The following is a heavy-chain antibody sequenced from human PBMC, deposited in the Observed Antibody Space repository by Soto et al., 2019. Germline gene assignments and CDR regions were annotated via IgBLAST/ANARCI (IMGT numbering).Heavy chain of an antibody. CDR2: IYYSGGI. D-gene: IGHD3-22*01. Sequence: PSETLSLTCTVSGGSISSGDYYWSWIRQPPGKGLVLIGYIYYSGGIYYKPSLKSRVTMSVDTSKNQFSLKLSSVTAADTSVYYCATYYYDSSGLARDFDYWGQGTLVTVSS. V-gene: IGHV4-30-4*01. CDR3: ATYYYDSSGLARDFDY. J-gene: IGHJ4*02. CDR1: GGSISSGDYY.